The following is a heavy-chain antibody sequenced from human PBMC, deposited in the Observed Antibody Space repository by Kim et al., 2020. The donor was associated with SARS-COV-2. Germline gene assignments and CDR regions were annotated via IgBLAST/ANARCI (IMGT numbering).Heavy chain of an antibody. CDR1: GFTFSSFG. V-gene: IGHV3-33*08. J-gene: IGHJ4*02. CDR2: IYYDGSYE. D-gene: IGHD5-12*01. CDR3: ARDGEEMATNLSDY. Sequence: GGSLRLSCAASGFTFSSFGMHWVRQAPGQGLEWVAHIYYDGSYEYYADSVKGRFTISRDNSKNTLYLQMKGLRVEDTAVYYCARDGEEMATNLSDYWGQGTLVTVSS.